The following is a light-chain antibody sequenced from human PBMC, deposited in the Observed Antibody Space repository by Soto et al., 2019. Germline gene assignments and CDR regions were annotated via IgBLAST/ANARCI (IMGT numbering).Light chain of an antibody. Sequence: EIVLTQSPGTLSLSPGERTTLSCRASQSVSSNFLDWYQQKPGQAPRLLIYGASSRATGIPDRFSGSGSGTDFTLTISRLEPEDFAVYYCQQYGSSSTFGQGTRLEIK. J-gene: IGKJ5*01. CDR2: GAS. CDR1: QSVSSNF. V-gene: IGKV3-20*01. CDR3: QQYGSSST.